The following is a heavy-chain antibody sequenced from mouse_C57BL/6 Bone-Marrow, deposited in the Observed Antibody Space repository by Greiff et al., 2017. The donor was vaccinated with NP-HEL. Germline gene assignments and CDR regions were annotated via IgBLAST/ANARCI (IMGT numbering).Heavy chain of an antibody. J-gene: IGHJ4*01. CDR1: GFTFSSYG. CDR3: ARGNSSGYYAMDY. CDR2: ISSGGSYT. D-gene: IGHD3-2*02. Sequence: EVKLEESGGDLVKPGGSLKLSCAASGFTFSSYGMSWVRQTPDKRLEWVATISSGGSYTYYPDSVKGRFTISRDNAKNTLYLQMSSLKSEDTAMYYCARGNSSGYYAMDYGGQGTSVTVSS. V-gene: IGHV5-6*02.